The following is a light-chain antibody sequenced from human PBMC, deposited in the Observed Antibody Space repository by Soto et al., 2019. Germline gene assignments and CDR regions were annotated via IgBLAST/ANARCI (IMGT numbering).Light chain of an antibody. J-gene: IGKJ4*02. V-gene: IGKV1-5*03. CDR1: QSISSW. CDR3: LQVYSFLRT. CDR2: KTP. Sequence: DIHRTQSPSTLSASVGDRVTITCRASQSISSWLAWYQQKPGKAPNLLIYKTPSLESGVPSMFSGCGSGTEFTLTINNLQSEDFASYFCLQVYSFLRTVGAGTKVDIK.